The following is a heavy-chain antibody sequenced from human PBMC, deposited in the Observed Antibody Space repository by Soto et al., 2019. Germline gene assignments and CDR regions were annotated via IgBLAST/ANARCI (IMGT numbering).Heavy chain of an antibody. CDR2: ISYDGSNK. J-gene: IGHJ4*02. V-gene: IGHV3-30*03. D-gene: IGHD5-18*01. CDR1: GFTFSSYG. CDR3: AAKTWIQLWSPGY. Sequence: PGGSLRLSCAASGFTFSSYGMHWVRQAPGKGLEWVAVISYDGSNKYYADSVKGRFTISRDNSKNTLYLQMNSLRAEDTAVYYCAAKTWIQLWSPGYWGQGTLVTVS.